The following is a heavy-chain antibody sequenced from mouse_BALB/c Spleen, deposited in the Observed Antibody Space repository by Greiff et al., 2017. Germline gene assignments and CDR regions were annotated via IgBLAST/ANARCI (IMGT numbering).Heavy chain of an antibody. V-gene: IGHV3-8*02. CDR2: ISYSGST. J-gene: IGHJ1*01. D-gene: IGHD1-1*01. CDR3: ASLHYYGSSYWYFDV. CDR1: GDSITSGY. Sequence: EVKLQESGPSLVKPSQTLSLTCSVTGDSITSGYWNWFRKFPGNKLEYMGYISYSGSTYYNPSLKSRISITRDTSKNQYYLQLNSVTNEDTATYYCASLHYYGSSYWYFDVWGAGTTVTVSS.